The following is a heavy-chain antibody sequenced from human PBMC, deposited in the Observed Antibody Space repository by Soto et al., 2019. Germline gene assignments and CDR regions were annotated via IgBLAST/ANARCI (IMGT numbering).Heavy chain of an antibody. CDR1: GGSISSSSYF. D-gene: IGHD2-21*02. CDR2: IYYSGST. J-gene: IGHJ6*02. CDR3: ARDLWGYCGTDCYPLDV. Sequence: SETLSLTCTVSGGSISSSSYFWGWIRQPPGKGLEWIGSIYYSGSTYYNPSLKSRVTISVDTSKNLFSLKLNSVTAADTAVYYCARDLWGYCGTDCYPLDVWGQGTTVTVSS. V-gene: IGHV4-39*07.